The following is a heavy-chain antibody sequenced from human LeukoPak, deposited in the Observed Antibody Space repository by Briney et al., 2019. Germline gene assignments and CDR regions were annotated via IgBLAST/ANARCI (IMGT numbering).Heavy chain of an antibody. V-gene: IGHV3-23*01. CDR2: ISDSDSRT. Sequence: GGSLRLSCAASGFTFSSHCMTWVRQAPGKGLEWVSHISDSDSRTHYVDSVKGRFTISRDNSKNTLYLQMNSLRAEGTAVYYCARVAHETRYYDFWSGYPEYYYYYMDVWGKGTTVTVSS. D-gene: IGHD3-3*01. CDR3: ARVAHETRYYDFWSGYPEYYYYYMDV. J-gene: IGHJ6*03. CDR1: GFTFSSHC.